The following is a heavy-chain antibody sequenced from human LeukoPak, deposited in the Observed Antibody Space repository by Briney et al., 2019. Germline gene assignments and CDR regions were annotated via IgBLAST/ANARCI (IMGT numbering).Heavy chain of an antibody. Sequence: GGSLRLSCAASGFTLSSYSMNWVRQAPGKGPEWLSYISSSSATKYYADSVKGRFTISRDNAKKSLYLQMNSLRAEDTAVYYCARDGRYYGSGSFDYWGQGTLVTVSS. CDR3: ARDGRYYGSGSFDY. CDR2: ISSSSATK. J-gene: IGHJ4*02. CDR1: GFTLSSYS. D-gene: IGHD3-10*01. V-gene: IGHV3-48*01.